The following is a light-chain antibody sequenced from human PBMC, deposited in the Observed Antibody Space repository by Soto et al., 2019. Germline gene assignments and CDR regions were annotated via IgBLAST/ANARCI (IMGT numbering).Light chain of an antibody. CDR3: QQYNSYPYT. CDR2: KAS. CDR1: QSISSW. V-gene: IGKV1-5*03. J-gene: IGKJ2*01. Sequence: DIQMTQSPSTLSVSVGDRVTITCRASQSISSWLAWYQQKPGKAPNLLIYKASSLESGVPSRFSGSGSGTEFSLTISSLQPGDFATYYCQQYNSYPYTFGQGTNLEIK.